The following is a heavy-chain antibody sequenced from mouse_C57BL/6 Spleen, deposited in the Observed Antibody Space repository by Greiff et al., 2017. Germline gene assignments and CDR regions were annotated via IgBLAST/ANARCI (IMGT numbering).Heavy chain of an antibody. CDR1: GFSLSTSGMG. CDR3: ARIGSYCYFDV. V-gene: IGHV8-12*01. J-gene: IGHJ1*03. Sequence: QVTLKESGPGILQSSQTLSLTCSFSGFSLSTSGMGVSWIRQPSGKGLEWLAHIYWDDDKRYHPSLKSRLTISKDTSRNQVFLKITSVDTADTATYYCARIGSYCYFDVWGTGTTVTVSS. CDR2: IYWDDDK.